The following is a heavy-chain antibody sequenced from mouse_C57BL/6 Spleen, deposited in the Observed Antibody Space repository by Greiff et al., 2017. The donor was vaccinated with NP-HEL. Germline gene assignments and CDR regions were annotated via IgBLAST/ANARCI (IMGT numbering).Heavy chain of an antibody. J-gene: IGHJ4*01. V-gene: IGHV1-55*01. D-gene: IGHD1-1*01. CDR2: IYPGSGST. CDR3: ARGDYYGSSYGNYAMDY. Sequence: QVQLQQPGAELVKPGASVKMSCKASGYTFTSYWITWVKQRPGQGLEWIGDIYPGSGSTNYNEKFKSKATLTVDTSSSTAYMQLSSLTSEDSAVYYRARGDYYGSSYGNYAMDYWGQGTSVTVSS. CDR1: GYTFTSYW.